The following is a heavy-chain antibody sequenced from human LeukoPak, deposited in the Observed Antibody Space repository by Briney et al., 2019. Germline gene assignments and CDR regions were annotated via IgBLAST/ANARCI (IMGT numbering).Heavy chain of an antibody. CDR3: VRQAADAGAVPYFDY. CDR2: IYNSGST. J-gene: IGHJ4*02. CDR1: GDSISSATYYY. Sequence: PSETLSLTCTVSGDSISSATYYYWGWLRHPPGKGLEWVRSIYNSGSTYYNPSLKSRLTISVDTSQNQFSLKLTSVTAADTAVYYCVRQAADAGAVPYFDYWGQGTLVTVSS. D-gene: IGHD4/OR15-4a*01. V-gene: IGHV4-39*01.